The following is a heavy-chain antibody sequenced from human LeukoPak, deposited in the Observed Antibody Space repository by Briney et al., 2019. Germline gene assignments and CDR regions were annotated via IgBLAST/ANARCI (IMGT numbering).Heavy chain of an antibody. CDR2: IIPIFGTA. J-gene: IGHJ6*02. V-gene: IGHV1-69*13. D-gene: IGHD6-6*01. CDR3: GIAARPYYGMDV. CDR1: GGTFSSYA. Sequence: ASVKVSCKASGGTFSSYAISWVRQAPGQGLEWMGGIIPIFGTANYAQKFQGRVTITADESTSTAYMELSSLRSEDTAVYYCGIAARPYYGMDVWGQGTTVTVSS.